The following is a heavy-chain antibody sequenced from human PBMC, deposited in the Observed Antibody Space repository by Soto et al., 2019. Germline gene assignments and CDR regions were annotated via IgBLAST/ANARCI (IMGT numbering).Heavy chain of an antibody. CDR3: ARGDLYGDYVK. J-gene: IGHJ4*02. D-gene: IGHD4-17*01. CDR2: IYYSGST. Sequence: SETLSLTCTVSGGSISSYYWSWIRQPPGKGLEWIGYIYYSGSTNYNPSLKSRVTISVDTSKNQFSLKLSSVTAADTAVYYCARGDLYGDYVKWGQGTLVTVSS. CDR1: GGSISSYY. V-gene: IGHV4-59*01.